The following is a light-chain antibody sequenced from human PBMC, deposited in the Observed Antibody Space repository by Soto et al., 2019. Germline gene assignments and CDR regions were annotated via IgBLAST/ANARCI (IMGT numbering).Light chain of an antibody. CDR2: GAS. CDR3: QQGGSFPLT. Sequence: DIQMTQSPSSVSASVGDRVTITCRASQDIGSWLAWYQQKPGKAPDLLIYGASSLQSGVPSRFYGSGSGTDFTLTISCLQPEDFATYYCQQGGSFPLTFGQGTRLEIK. CDR1: QDIGSW. V-gene: IGKV1-12*01. J-gene: IGKJ5*01.